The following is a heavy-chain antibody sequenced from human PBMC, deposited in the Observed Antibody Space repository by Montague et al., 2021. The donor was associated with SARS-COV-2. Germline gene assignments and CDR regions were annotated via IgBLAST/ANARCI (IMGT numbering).Heavy chain of an antibody. CDR3: AKGFQHYSYESSGVYTFDY. V-gene: IGHV3-23*03. D-gene: IGHD3-22*01. CDR2: ICGGASST. Sequence: SLRLSCAASGFTFNNYAMSWVRQAPGKGLEWVSVICGGASSTWYADSVRGRFTISRDNPKNTLYLHMNSLRADDTAVYYCAKGFQHYSYESSGVYTFDYWGQGALVTVSS. J-gene: IGHJ4*02. CDR1: GFTFNNYA.